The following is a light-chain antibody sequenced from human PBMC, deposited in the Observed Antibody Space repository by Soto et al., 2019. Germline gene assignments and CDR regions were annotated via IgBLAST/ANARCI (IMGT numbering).Light chain of an antibody. CDR3: QQRSNWPPIT. J-gene: IGKJ5*01. CDR1: QSVSSY. CDR2: DAS. V-gene: IGKV3-11*01. Sequence: EIVLTQSPATLSLSPGERATLSCRASQSVSSYLAWYQQKPGQAPRLLIYDASNRATGIPARFSGSGSGTEFTLTIISRVPEDFAVYYCQQRSNWPPITFGRGTRLEIK.